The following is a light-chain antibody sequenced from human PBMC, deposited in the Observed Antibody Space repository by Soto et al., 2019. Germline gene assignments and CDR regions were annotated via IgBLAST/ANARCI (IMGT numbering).Light chain of an antibody. V-gene: IGKV3-20*01. CDR1: QSVSSTY. CDR2: GAS. J-gene: IGKJ2*01. Sequence: EIVLPQSPGPLSLSPGERATLSCRASQSVSSTYLAWYQQKPGQSPRLLIYGASSRVTGIPDRFRGSDSGTDVTITINRLEPEDFAVYYGQQYGSSRPYTFGQGTKLESK. CDR3: QQYGSSRPYT.